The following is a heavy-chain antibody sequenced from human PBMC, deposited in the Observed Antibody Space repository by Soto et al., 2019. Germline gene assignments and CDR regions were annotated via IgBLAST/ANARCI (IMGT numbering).Heavy chain of an antibody. CDR2: INTDNGNT. D-gene: IGHD3-10*01. J-gene: IGHJ4*02. V-gene: IGHV1-3*04. Sequence: QVQLVQSGAEVKKPGASVKLSCKASGYTFTSYAIHWVRQAPGQRLECMGWINTDNGNTKYSQKFQGRVTITRDTSASTAYMELSSLTSEDTAVYFCARAPSGYYFDNWGQGTLVTVS. CDR1: GYTFTSYA. CDR3: ARAPSGYYFDN.